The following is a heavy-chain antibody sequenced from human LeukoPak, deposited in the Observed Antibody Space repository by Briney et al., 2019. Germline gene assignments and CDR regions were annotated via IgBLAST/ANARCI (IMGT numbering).Heavy chain of an antibody. CDR2: INHSGST. D-gene: IGHD2-2*01. CDR3: ARTTAPCSSTSCYPNFDY. J-gene: IGHJ4*02. Sequence: SETLSLTCAVYGGSFSGYYWSWIRQPPGKGLEWIGEINHSGSTNYNPSLKSRVTISVDTSKNQFSLKLSSVTAADTAVYYCARTTAPCSSTSCYPNFDYWGQGTLVTVSS. V-gene: IGHV4-34*01. CDR1: GGSFSGYY.